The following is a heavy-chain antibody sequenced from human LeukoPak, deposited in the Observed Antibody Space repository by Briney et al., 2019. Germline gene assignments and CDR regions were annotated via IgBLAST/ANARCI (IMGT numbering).Heavy chain of an antibody. CDR2: INWNGGST. D-gene: IGHD6-19*01. CDR3: VKDGVAGTGLANWFDS. Sequence: GGSLRLSCAASGFTFDDHTMHWVRQVPGKGLEWVSLINWNGGSTYYADSVKGRFTISRDNSKNSLYLHLNSLRTEDTALYYCVKDGVAGTGLANWFDSWGQGTLVTVSS. J-gene: IGHJ5*01. CDR1: GFTFDDHT. V-gene: IGHV3-43*01.